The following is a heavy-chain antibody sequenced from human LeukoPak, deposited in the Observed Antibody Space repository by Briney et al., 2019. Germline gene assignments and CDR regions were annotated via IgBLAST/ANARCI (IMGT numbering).Heavy chain of an antibody. D-gene: IGHD3-16*02. V-gene: IGHV3-21*04. Sequence: GGSLRLSCAASGFTFSSYSMNWVRQAPGKGLEWVSSISSSSSYIYYADSVKGRFTISRDNSKNTLYLQMNSLRAEDTAVYYCARVGYHNYMDVWGKGTTVTISS. J-gene: IGHJ6*03. CDR3: ARVGYHNYMDV. CDR2: ISSSSSYI. CDR1: GFTFSSYS.